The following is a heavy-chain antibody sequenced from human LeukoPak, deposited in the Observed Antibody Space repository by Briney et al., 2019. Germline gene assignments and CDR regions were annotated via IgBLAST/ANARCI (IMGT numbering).Heavy chain of an antibody. V-gene: IGHV1-69*05. D-gene: IGHD3-3*01. CDR1: GGTFSSYA. CDR3: AIDFWSGYPYPWYFDY. Sequence: ASVKVSCKASGGTFSSYAISWVRQAPGQGLEWMGGIIPIFGTANYAQKFQGRVTITTDESTSTAYMELSSLRSEDTAVYYCAIDFWSGYPYPWYFDYWGQGTLVTVSS. CDR2: IIPIFGTA. J-gene: IGHJ4*02.